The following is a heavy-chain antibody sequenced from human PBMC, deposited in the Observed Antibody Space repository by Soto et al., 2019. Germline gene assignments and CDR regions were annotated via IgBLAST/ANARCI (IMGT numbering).Heavy chain of an antibody. Sequence: ASVKVSCKVSGYTLTELSMHWVRQAPGKGLEWMGGFDPEDGETIYAQKFQGRVTMTEDTSTDTAYMELSSLRSEDTAVYYCATDRTYSSSWYFRGFDPWGQGTLVTVSS. J-gene: IGHJ5*02. CDR2: FDPEDGET. CDR1: GYTLTELS. V-gene: IGHV1-24*01. CDR3: ATDRTYSSSWYFRGFDP. D-gene: IGHD6-13*01.